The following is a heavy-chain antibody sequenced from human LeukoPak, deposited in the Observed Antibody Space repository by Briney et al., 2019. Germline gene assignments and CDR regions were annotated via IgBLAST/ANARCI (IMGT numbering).Heavy chain of an antibody. D-gene: IGHD2-2*02. Sequence: SEILSLTCTVSGYSISSGYYWGWIRQPPGKGLEWIGSIYHSGSTYYNPSLKSRVTISVDKSKNQFSLKLSSVTAADTAVYYCARVRTPGYCSSTSCYRGHYYMDVWGKGTTVTVSS. CDR3: ARVRTPGYCSSTSCYRGHYYMDV. J-gene: IGHJ6*03. CDR1: GYSISSGYY. CDR2: IYHSGST. V-gene: IGHV4-38-2*02.